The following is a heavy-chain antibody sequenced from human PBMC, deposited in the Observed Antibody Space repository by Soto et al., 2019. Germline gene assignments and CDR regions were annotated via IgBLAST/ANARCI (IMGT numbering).Heavy chain of an antibody. J-gene: IGHJ3*02. Sequence: EVQLVESGGGLVKPGGSLRLSCAASGFTFSSYGVTWVRQAPGKGLEWVSSISSSSSYIYYADSVKGRFTISRDNAKNPLYAQMTSLRAENTALYYCASSVVVGEAREAFGIWGQGTIVTVSS. D-gene: IGHD2-2*01. CDR3: ASSVVVGEAREAFGI. CDR1: GFTFSSYG. CDR2: ISSSSSYI. V-gene: IGHV3-21*01.